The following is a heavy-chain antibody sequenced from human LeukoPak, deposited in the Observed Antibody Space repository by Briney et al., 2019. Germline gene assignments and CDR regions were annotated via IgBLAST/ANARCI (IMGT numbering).Heavy chain of an antibody. CDR1: GGTFSSYA. J-gene: IGHJ4*02. D-gene: IGHD4-11*01. Sequence: SVKVSCKASGGTFSSYAISWARQAPGQGLEWMGGIIPIFGTANYAQKFQGRVTITADESTSTAYMELSSLRSEDTAVYYCAIPDYTEYYSDYWGQGTLVTVSS. CDR2: IIPIFGTA. CDR3: AIPDYTEYYSDY. V-gene: IGHV1-69*13.